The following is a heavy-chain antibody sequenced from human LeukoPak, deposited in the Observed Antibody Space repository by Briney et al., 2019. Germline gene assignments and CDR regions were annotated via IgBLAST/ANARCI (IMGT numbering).Heavy chain of an antibody. J-gene: IGHJ4*02. Sequence: SETLSLTCTVSGGSISSSSYYWGWIRQPPGKGLEWIGSIYYSGSTYYNPSLKSRVTISVDTSKNQFSLKLSSVTAADTAVYYCARVEQQLEFGYWGQGTLVTVSS. CDR2: IYYSGST. V-gene: IGHV4-39*07. D-gene: IGHD6-13*01. CDR1: GGSISSSSYY. CDR3: ARVEQQLEFGY.